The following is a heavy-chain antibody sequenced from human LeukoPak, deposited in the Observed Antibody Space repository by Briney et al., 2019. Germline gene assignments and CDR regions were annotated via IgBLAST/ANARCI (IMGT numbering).Heavy chain of an antibody. J-gene: IGHJ6*03. V-gene: IGHV4-38-2*01. D-gene: IGHD6-13*01. CDR1: GYSISSGYY. CDR3: ARQGGSNSPYYYYYMDV. CDR2: IHHSGNT. Sequence: SETLSLTCAVSGYSISSGYYWGWFRQPPGKGLEWIGCIHHSGNTYYNPSLKSRVTISVDTSKNQFSLKLTSVTAAGTAVYYCARQGGSNSPYYYYYMDVWGKGTTVTVSS.